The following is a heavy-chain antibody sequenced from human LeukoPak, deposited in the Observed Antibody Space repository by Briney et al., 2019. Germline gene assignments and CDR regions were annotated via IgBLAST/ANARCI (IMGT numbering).Heavy chain of an antibody. Sequence: PGGSLRLSCAASEFTFSSYAMSWVRQAPGKGLEWVSAISGSGGSTYYADSVKGRFTISRDNSKNTLYLQMNSLRAEDTAVYYCAKDSTLDYYDISGYTSYFDYWGQGTLVTVSS. V-gene: IGHV3-23*01. D-gene: IGHD3-22*01. CDR3: AKDSTLDYYDISGYTSYFDY. CDR2: ISGSGGST. CDR1: EFTFSSYA. J-gene: IGHJ4*02.